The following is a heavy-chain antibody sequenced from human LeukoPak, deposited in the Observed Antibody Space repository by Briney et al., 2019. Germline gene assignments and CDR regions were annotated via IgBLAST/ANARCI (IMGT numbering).Heavy chain of an antibody. D-gene: IGHD5-18*01. J-gene: IGHJ4*02. CDR2: IYSGGST. V-gene: IGHV3-53*01. CDR1: GFTVSSNY. Sequence: GGSLRLSCAASGFTVSSNYMSWVRQAPGKGLEWVSVIYSGGSTYYADSVKGRFTISRDNSKNTLYLQMNSLRAEDTAVYYCASTTLGYSYSNRWTNFDYWGQGTLVTVSS. CDR3: ASTTLGYSYSNRWTNFDY.